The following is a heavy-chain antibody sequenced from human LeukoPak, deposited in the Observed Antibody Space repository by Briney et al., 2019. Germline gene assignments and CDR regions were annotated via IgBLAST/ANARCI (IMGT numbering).Heavy chain of an antibody. CDR2: ISSSGSTI. V-gene: IGHV3-48*03. Sequence: PGGSLRLSCAASGLTFSSYEMNWVRQAPGKGLEWVSYISSSGSTIYYADSVKGRFTISRDNAKNSLYLQMNSLRAEDTAVYYCARWDVEMASHDAFDIWGQGTMVTVSS. D-gene: IGHD5-24*01. CDR1: GLTFSSYE. J-gene: IGHJ3*02. CDR3: ARWDVEMASHDAFDI.